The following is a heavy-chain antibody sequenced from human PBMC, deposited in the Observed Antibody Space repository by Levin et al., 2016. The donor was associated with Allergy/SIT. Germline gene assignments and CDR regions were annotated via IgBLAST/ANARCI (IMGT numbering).Heavy chain of an antibody. J-gene: IGHJ4*02. CDR2: INHSGST. Sequence: PGKGLEWIGEINHSGSTNYNPSLKSRVTISVDTSKNQFSLKLSSVTAADTAVYYCARGGGYCSGGSCYPFDYWGQGTLVTVSS. D-gene: IGHD2-15*01. V-gene: IGHV4-34*01. CDR3: ARGGGYCSGGSCYPFDY.